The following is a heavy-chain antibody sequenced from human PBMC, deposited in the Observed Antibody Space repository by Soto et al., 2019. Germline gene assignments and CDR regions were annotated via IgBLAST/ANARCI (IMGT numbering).Heavy chain of an antibody. CDR3: ASLFGVVIMNYYYMDV. Sequence: SETLSLTCAVSSGSISSSNWWSWVRQPPGKGLEWIGEIYHSGSTNYNPSLKSRVTISVDKSKNQFSLKLSSVTAADTAVYYCASLFGVVIMNYYYMDVWGKGTTVTVSS. V-gene: IGHV4-4*02. J-gene: IGHJ6*03. CDR2: IYHSGST. CDR1: SGSISSSNW. D-gene: IGHD3-3*01.